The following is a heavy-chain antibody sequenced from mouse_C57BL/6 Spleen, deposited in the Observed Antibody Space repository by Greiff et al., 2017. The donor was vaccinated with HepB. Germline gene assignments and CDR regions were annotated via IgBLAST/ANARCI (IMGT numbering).Heavy chain of an antibody. Sequence: QVQLKESGAELVKPGASVKLSCKASGYTFTSYWMHWVKQRPGRGLEWIGRIDPNSGGTKYNEKFKSKATLTVDKPSSTAYMQLSSLTSEDSAVYYCARSRGYYYGSSYRDYAMDYWGQGTSVTVSS. D-gene: IGHD1-1*01. CDR3: ARSRGYYYGSSYRDYAMDY. J-gene: IGHJ4*01. CDR1: GYTFTSYW. V-gene: IGHV1-72*01. CDR2: IDPNSGGT.